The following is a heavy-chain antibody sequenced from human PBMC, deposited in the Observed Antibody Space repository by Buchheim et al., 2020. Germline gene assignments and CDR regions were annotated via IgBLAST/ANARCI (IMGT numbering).Heavy chain of an antibody. Sequence: EVQLVQSGAEVKKPGESLKISCKGSGYSFTSYWIGWVRQMPGKGLEWMGIIYPGDSDTRYSPSFQGQVTIPADKSLITAYPQWSSLKASDTAMYYCARGPDYYYDSSGYFNYQDYWGQGTL. CDR1: GYSFTSYW. J-gene: IGHJ4*02. CDR3: ARGPDYYYDSSGYFNYQDY. V-gene: IGHV5-51*01. D-gene: IGHD3-22*01. CDR2: IYPGDSDT.